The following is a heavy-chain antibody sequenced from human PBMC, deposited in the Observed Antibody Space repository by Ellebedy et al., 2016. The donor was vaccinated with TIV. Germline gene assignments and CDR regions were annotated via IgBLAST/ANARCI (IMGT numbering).Heavy chain of an antibody. V-gene: IGHV4-61*08. D-gene: IGHD3-22*01. CDR2: IYRGGIT. J-gene: IGHJ1*01. CDR1: GDSVSSGDYY. Sequence: MPSETLSLTCSVSGDSVSSGDYYWSWIRQPPGKGPEWMGYIYRGGITNYNPSLKGRLTISADTAKNQISLKLSSVTAADTAVYYCARDLGDYYDGSGNYLHAEYFQYWGQGTLVTVSS. CDR3: ARDLGDYYDGSGNYLHAEYFQY.